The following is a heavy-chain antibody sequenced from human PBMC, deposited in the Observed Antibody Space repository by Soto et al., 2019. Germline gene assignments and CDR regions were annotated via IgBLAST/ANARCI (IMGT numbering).Heavy chain of an antibody. CDR1: GFTFSSYA. V-gene: IGHV3-48*01. J-gene: IGHJ5*02. CDR2: ISSGSGII. D-gene: IGHD1-26*01. CDR3: ARVGANSWFDP. Sequence: EVQLVESGGGLVQPGGSLRLSCAASGFTFSSYAMNWVRQAPGKGLEWVSYISSGSGIIYYADSVKGRFTISRDNAKNSLDLHMNSLRAEDTAVYYCARVGANSWFDPWGQGTLVTVSS.